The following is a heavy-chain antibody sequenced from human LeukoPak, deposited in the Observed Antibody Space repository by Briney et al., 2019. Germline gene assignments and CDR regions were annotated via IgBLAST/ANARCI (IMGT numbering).Heavy chain of an antibody. V-gene: IGHV3-15*07. CDR1: GFTFSDAW. Sequence: GGSLRLSCAASGFTFSDAWMNWVRQAPGKGLEWVGRIKRKTDAGTTDYAAPVKGRFTISRDDSKNTLFLQMNSLKTEDTAVYYCTTGDWGPYWGQGTLVTVSS. CDR2: IKRKTDAGTT. D-gene: IGHD7-27*01. J-gene: IGHJ4*02. CDR3: TTGDWGPY.